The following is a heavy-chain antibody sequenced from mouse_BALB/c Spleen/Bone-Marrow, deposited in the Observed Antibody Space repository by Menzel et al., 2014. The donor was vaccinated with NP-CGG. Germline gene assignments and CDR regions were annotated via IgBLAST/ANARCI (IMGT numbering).Heavy chain of an antibody. V-gene: IGHV14-3*02. Sequence: EVQLQQSGAELVKPGASVKLSCTASGFNIKDTYMHWVKQRPEQGLEWIGRIDPANGNIKYDPKFQGKATITADTSSNTAYLQLSSLTSEDTAVYYCASYYYGSAWFAYWGQGTLVTVSA. CDR1: GFNIKDTY. CDR3: ASYYYGSAWFAY. J-gene: IGHJ3*01. CDR2: IDPANGNI. D-gene: IGHD1-1*01.